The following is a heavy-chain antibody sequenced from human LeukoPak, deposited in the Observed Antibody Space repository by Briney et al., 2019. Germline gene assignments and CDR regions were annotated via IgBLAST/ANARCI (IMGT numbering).Heavy chain of an antibody. CDR3: ARRVSSGRYPTSNWFDP. J-gene: IGHJ5*02. CDR1: GGYISSYY. V-gene: IGHV4-4*09. CDR2: IYTSGST. D-gene: IGHD6-19*01. Sequence: PSETLSLTCTVSGGYISSYYWSWIRQPPGKGLEWIGYIYTSGSTNYNPSLKSRVTISVDTSKNQFSLKLSSVTAADTAVYYCARRVSSGRYPTSNWFDPWGQGTLVTVSS.